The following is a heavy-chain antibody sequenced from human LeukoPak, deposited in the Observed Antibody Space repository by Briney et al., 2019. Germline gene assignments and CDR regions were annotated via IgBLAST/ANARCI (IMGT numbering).Heavy chain of an antibody. J-gene: IGHJ4*02. D-gene: IGHD5-12*01. CDR1: GYSISSGYY. CDR3: ARDPPRGYSGYYFDY. CDR2: IHHSGST. V-gene: IGHV4-38-2*02. Sequence: SETLSLTCIVSGYSISSGYYWGWIRQPPGKGLEWIGNIHHSGSTYYNPSLKSRVTISVDTSKNQLSLKLSSVTAADTAVYYCARDPPRGYSGYYFDYWGQGTLVTVSS.